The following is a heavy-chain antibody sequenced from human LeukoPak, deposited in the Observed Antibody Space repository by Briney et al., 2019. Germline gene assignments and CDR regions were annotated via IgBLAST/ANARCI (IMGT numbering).Heavy chain of an antibody. CDR3: ARSPIAAAGTNWFDP. CDR2: IYPGDSDT. V-gene: IGHV5-51*01. J-gene: IGHJ5*02. Sequence: GESLKISCKGSGYSFTSYWIGWVRPMPGKGLEWMGIIYPGDSDTRYSPSFQGQVTISADKSISTAYLQWSSLKASDTAMYYCARSPIAAAGTNWFDPWGQGTLVTVSS. CDR1: GYSFTSYW. D-gene: IGHD6-13*01.